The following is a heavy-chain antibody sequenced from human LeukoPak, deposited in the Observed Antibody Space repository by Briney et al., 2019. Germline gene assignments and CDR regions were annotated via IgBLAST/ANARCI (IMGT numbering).Heavy chain of an antibody. CDR3: AREKGGLMVVTPEDWFDP. Sequence: ASVKVSCKASGYTFTGYYMHWVRQAPGQGLEWVGRINPNSGGTNYAQKFQGRVTMTRDTSISTAYMGLSRLRSDDTAVYYCAREKGGLMVVTPEDWFDPWGQGTLVTVSS. J-gene: IGHJ5*02. V-gene: IGHV1-2*06. CDR1: GYTFTGYY. CDR2: INPNSGGT. D-gene: IGHD4-23*01.